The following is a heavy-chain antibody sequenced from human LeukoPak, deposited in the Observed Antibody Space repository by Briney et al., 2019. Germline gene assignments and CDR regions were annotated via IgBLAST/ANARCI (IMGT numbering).Heavy chain of an antibody. CDR3: ARAGRTISGSFDT. V-gene: IGHV4-59*01. CDR2: IFDIGST. CDR1: GVSIRTDY. J-gene: IGHJ4*02. Sequence: SETLSLTCTVSGVSIRTDYWSWIRQTPGKGLEWIAYIFDIGSTTYNPSLKSRVTMSMDTSKNQFSLTLSSVTAADAGMYYCARAGRTISGSFDTWGQGTQVTVSS. D-gene: IGHD4/OR15-4a*01.